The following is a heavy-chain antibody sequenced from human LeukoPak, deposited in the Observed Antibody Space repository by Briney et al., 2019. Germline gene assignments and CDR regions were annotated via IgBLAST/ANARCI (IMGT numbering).Heavy chain of an antibody. D-gene: IGHD2-2*01. V-gene: IGHV3-66*02. Sequence: PGGSLRLSRAASGFTVSSNYMSWVRQAPGKGLEWVSVIYSGGSTYYADSVKGRFTISRDNSKNTLYLQMNSLRAEDTAVYYCARSFLGYCSSTSCGDAFDIWGQGTMVTVSS. CDR3: ARSFLGYCSSTSCGDAFDI. CDR1: GFTVSSNY. J-gene: IGHJ3*02. CDR2: IYSGGST.